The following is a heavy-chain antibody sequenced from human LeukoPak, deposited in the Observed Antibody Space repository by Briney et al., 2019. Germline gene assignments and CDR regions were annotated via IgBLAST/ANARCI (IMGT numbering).Heavy chain of an antibody. V-gene: IGHV3-7*03. Sequence: AGGSLRLSGAASGFPFSSYSMTWVRQAPGKGLEWVANIKPDGTTKFYVDSVKGRFTISRDNALNSLYLQMNSLRAEDTAIYYCARSIPYGTTWYGRSDYWGQGTLVTVSS. CDR1: GFPFSSYS. CDR3: ARSIPYGTTWYGRSDY. D-gene: IGHD6-13*01. J-gene: IGHJ4*02. CDR2: IKPDGTTK.